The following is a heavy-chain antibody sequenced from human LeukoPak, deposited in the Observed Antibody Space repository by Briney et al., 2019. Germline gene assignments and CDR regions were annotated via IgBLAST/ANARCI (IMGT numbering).Heavy chain of an antibody. Sequence: ASVKVSCKASGYTFTGYYMHWVRQAPGQGLEWMGWINPNSGGTNYPQKFQGWVTTTRDTSISTAYMELSRLRSDDTAVYYCARELGDNKYYFDYWGQGTLVTVSS. CDR3: ARELGDNKYYFDY. CDR1: GYTFTGYY. CDR2: INPNSGGT. J-gene: IGHJ4*02. D-gene: IGHD3-10*01. V-gene: IGHV1-2*04.